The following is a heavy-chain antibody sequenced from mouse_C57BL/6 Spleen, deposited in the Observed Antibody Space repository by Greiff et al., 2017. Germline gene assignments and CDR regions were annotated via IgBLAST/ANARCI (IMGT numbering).Heavy chain of an antibody. Sequence: EVQLVESGTVLARPGASVKMSCKTSGYTFTSYWMHWVKQRPGQGLEWIGAIYPGNSDTSYNQKFKGKAKLTAVTSASTAYMELSSLTNEDSAVYYCTRSQTAQATPFDYWGQGTTLTVSS. CDR2: IYPGNSDT. J-gene: IGHJ2*01. V-gene: IGHV1-5*01. D-gene: IGHD3-2*02. CDR1: GYTFTSYW. CDR3: TRSQTAQATPFDY.